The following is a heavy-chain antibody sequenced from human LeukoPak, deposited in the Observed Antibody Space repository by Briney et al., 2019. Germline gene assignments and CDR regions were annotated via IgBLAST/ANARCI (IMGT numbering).Heavy chain of an antibody. CDR1: GFTFSNYA. V-gene: IGHV3-30-3*01. CDR3: ARDSTYYYDSSGPFDY. J-gene: IGHJ4*02. D-gene: IGHD3-22*01. Sequence: GGSLRLSCAASGFTFSNYAMHWVRQAPGKGLEWVAIISSDGSNKYYADSVKGRFTISRDNSKNTLYLQMNSLRAEDTAICYCARDSTYYYDSSGPFDYWGQGILVTVSS. CDR2: ISSDGSNK.